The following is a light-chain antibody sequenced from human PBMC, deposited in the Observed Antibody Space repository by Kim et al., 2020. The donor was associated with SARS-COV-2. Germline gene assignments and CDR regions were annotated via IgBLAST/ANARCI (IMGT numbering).Light chain of an antibody. CDR2: KIS. Sequence: DVVLTQSPRSLSVTPGQPASISCRSSQGLVYFDGNTYLNWFQQRPGQSPRRLIYKISDRDSGVPDRFSGSASGTDFTLIISRVEAEDVGVYYCMQASHWPYTFGQGTKLEIK. J-gene: IGKJ2*01. CDR1: QGLVYFDGNTY. V-gene: IGKV2-30*01. CDR3: MQASHWPYT.